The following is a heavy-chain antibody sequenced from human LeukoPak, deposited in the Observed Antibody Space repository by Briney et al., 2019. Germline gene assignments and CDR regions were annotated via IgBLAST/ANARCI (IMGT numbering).Heavy chain of an antibody. V-gene: IGHV3-7*01. Sequence: PGGSLRLSCAASGFTSSSYWMSWVRQAPGKGLEWVANIKQVGSEKYYVDSVKGRFTISRDNAKNSLYLQMNSLRAEDTAVYYCARVRDSSSSGAFDIWGQGTMVTVSS. CDR2: IKQVGSEK. CDR3: ARVRDSSSSGAFDI. D-gene: IGHD6-6*01. CDR1: GFTSSSYW. J-gene: IGHJ3*02.